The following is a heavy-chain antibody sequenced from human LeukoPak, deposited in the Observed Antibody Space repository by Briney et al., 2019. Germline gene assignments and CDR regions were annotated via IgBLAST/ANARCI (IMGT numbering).Heavy chain of an antibody. CDR2: MNPNSGNT. CDR1: GYTFTSYD. V-gene: IGHV1-8*03. D-gene: IGHD3-22*01. Sequence: ASVKVSCKASGYTFTSYDINWVRQATGQGLEWMGWMNPNSGNTGYAQKFQGRVTITRNTSISTAYMELSSLRSDDTAVYYCARAFYYYDSSGSYYASYYFDYWGQGTLVTVSS. CDR3: ARAFYYYDSSGSYYASYYFDY. J-gene: IGHJ4*02.